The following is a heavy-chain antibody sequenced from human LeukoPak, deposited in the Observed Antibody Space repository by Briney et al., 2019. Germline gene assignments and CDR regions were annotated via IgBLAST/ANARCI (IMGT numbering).Heavy chain of an antibody. CDR1: GDSISGYY. J-gene: IGHJ4*02. CDR2: IYYSGST. Sequence: PSETLSLTCSVSGDSISGYYWSWIRQPPGKGLEWIGYIYYSGSTNYNPSLKSRVTISVDTSKNQFSLKLSSVTAADTAVYYCARHTADGYNLLDYWGQGTLVTVSS. CDR3: ARHTADGYNLLDY. D-gene: IGHD5-24*01. V-gene: IGHV4-59*08.